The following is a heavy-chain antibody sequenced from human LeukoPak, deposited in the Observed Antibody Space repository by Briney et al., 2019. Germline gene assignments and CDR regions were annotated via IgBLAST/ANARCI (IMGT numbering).Heavy chain of an antibody. D-gene: IGHD3-16*02. CDR1: GFTFSSYG. CDR2: ISYDGSNK. V-gene: IGHV3-30*03. J-gene: IGHJ3*02. CDR3: ARIPTYYDYVWGSYRSTYDAFDI. Sequence: PGRSLRLSCAASGFTFSSYGMHWVRQAPGKGLEWVAVISYDGSNKYYADSVKGRFTISRDNSKNTLYLQMNSLRAEDTAVYYCARIPTYYDYVWGSYRSTYDAFDIWGQGTMVTVSS.